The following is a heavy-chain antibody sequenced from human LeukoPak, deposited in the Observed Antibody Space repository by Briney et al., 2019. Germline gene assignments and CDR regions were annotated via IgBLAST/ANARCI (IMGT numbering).Heavy chain of an antibody. Sequence: GGSLRLSCAASGFTFSSYAMSWVRQAPGKGLEWVSAISGSGGSTYCADSVKGRFTISRDNSKNTLYLQMNSLRAEDTAVYYCAKAGDSGYSGYDYWGQGTLVTVSS. CDR1: GFTFSSYA. CDR2: ISGSGGST. V-gene: IGHV3-23*01. J-gene: IGHJ4*02. D-gene: IGHD5-12*01. CDR3: AKAGDSGYSGYDY.